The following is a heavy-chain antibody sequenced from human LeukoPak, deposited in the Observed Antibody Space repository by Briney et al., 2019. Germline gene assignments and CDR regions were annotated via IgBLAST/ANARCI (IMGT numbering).Heavy chain of an antibody. J-gene: IGHJ4*02. Sequence: GGSLRLSCAASGFAFSIYAMSWVRQAPGKGLEWISAVRGGRDNTYYAGSVKGRFTISRDNSKNTLYLQMNSLRAEDTAVYYCAKDFTSSGWYLPNSPFDYWGQGTLVTVSS. D-gene: IGHD6-19*01. CDR1: GFAFSIYA. CDR2: VRGGRDNT. CDR3: AKDFTSSGWYLPNSPFDY. V-gene: IGHV3-23*01.